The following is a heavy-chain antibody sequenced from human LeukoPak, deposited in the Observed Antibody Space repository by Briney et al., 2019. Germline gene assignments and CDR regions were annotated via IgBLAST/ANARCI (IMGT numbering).Heavy chain of an antibody. D-gene: IGHD3-22*01. J-gene: IGHJ4*02. V-gene: IGHV1-69*13. Sequence: SVKVSFKASGYTFTSYAISWVRQAPGQGLEWMGGIIPIFGTANYAQKFQGRVTITADESTSTAYMELSSLRSEDTAVYYCARGGYYDSSGYYSQVDYFDYWGQGTLVTVSS. CDR1: GYTFTSYA. CDR2: IIPIFGTA. CDR3: ARGGYYDSSGYYSQVDYFDY.